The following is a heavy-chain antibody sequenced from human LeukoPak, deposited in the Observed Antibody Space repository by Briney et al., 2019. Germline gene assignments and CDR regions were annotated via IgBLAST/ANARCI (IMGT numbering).Heavy chain of an antibody. V-gene: IGHV3-33*01. CDR3: ASAAGAFDN. CDR1: GLTFSAYG. D-gene: IGHD6-13*01. J-gene: IGHJ3*02. Sequence: GGSLRLSCAASGLTFSAYGMHWVRQAPGKGLEWVAVIWSDGTNRYYAESVRGRFTISRDNSKNTLYLQMNSMIIEDTAVYYCASAAGAFDNWGQGTMITVSS. CDR2: IWSDGTNR.